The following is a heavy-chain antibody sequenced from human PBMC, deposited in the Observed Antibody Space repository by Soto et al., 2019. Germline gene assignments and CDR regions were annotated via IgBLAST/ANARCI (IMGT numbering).Heavy chain of an antibody. D-gene: IGHD2-8*01. J-gene: IGHJ4*02. CDR1: GDSISNGGYY. Sequence: SETLSLTCTVSGDSISNGGYYWSWIRQHPGKGLEFIGYIYNTGSTNYNPSLKSRVTISLDTPKNQFSLRLRSVTAADTAVYYCASQVGGLYGYFDYWGQGTLVTVSS. CDR3: ASQVGGLYGYFDY. CDR2: IYNTGST. V-gene: IGHV4-31*03.